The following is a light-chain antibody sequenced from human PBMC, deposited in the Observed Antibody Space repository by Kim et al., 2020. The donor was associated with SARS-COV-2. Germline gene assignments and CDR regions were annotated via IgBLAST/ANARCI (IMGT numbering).Light chain of an antibody. J-gene: IGLJ2*01. CDR3: YSYARSSV. CDR2: EVS. Sequence: QSALTQPASVSGSPGQSITSSCTVTGSDVGTYNLASWYQQHPGEAPKLIIYEVSKRPSGVSDRFSGSKSGNMASLTISGLQGDDEADYYCYSYARSSVFGGGTQLTVL. CDR1: GSDVGTYNL. V-gene: IGLV2-23*02.